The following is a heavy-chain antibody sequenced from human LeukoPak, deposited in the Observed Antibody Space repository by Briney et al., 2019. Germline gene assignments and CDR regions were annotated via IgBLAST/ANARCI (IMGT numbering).Heavy chain of an antibody. CDR1: GGSFSGDY. J-gene: IGHJ5*02. CDR2: INRSGRA. V-gene: IGHV4-34*01. D-gene: IGHD3-3*01. Sequence: SETLTLTCAVYGGSFSGDYWSWLRQPPGKGLEWMGDINRSGRAVYNTSLKSRVIISVDTSKNQFSLKVNSVTAADTAVYYCARHKIVITMLGVHRWFDPWGQGTLVAVSS. CDR3: ARHKIVITMLGVHRWFDP.